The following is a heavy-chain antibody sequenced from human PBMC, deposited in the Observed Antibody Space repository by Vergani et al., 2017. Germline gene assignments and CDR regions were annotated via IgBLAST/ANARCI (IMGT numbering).Heavy chain of an antibody. D-gene: IGHD4-17*01. CDR3: ARPSAPGDYDALDI. CDR2: ISSSSKFT. CDR1: GFSFSTYS. J-gene: IGHJ3*02. Sequence: EVYLEESGGGLVQPGGSLRLSCAASGFSFSTYSMNWVRQSPGKGLEWISYISSSSKFTYYADSVKGRFTVSRDNAENSLYLQMNSLRAEDTAVYHCARPSAPGDYDALDIWGQGTMVTVSS. V-gene: IGHV3-48*01.